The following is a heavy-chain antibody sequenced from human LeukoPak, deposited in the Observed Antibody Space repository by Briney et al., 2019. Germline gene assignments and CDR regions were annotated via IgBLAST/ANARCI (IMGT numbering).Heavy chain of an antibody. CDR2: ISDSGDST. D-gene: IGHD6-13*01. CDR1: GFTFTKYA. V-gene: IGHV3-23*01. CDR3: AKDAARGAAAGTRGDY. J-gene: IGHJ4*02. Sequence: GGSLRLSCAASGFTFTKYAMSWVRQAPGRGLEWVSVISDSGDSTYYADSVKGRFTISRDNSKTTLYLQMSSLRAEDTAIYYCAKDAARGAAAGTRGDYWGQGTLVTVSS.